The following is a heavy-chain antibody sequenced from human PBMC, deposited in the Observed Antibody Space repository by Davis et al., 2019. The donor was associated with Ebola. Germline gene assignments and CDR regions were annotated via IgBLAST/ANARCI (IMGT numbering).Heavy chain of an antibody. D-gene: IGHD6-13*01. Sequence: GESLKISCAASGFTFSDYTIIWLRQTPGKGLAWVSSISGSTYYIYYADSLKGRLTISRDNSKNTLYLQMNSLRAEDTAVYYCARAPSGYSSSFDYWGQGTLVTVSS. CDR3: ARAPSGYSSSFDY. J-gene: IGHJ4*02. V-gene: IGHV3-21*01. CDR1: GFTFSDYT. CDR2: ISGSTYYI.